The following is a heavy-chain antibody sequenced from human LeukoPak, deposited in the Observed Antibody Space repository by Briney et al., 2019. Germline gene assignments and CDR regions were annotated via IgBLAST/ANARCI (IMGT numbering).Heavy chain of an antibody. CDR2: ISYDGSNK. CDR3: AGEQGTTDYGEAFDI. CDR1: GFTFSSYA. Sequence: GGSLRLSCAASGFTFSSYAMHWVRQAPGKGLEWVAVISYDGSNKYYADSVKGRFTISRDNSKSTLYLQMNSLRAEDTAVYYCAGEQGTTDYGEAFDIWGQGTMVTVSS. V-gene: IGHV3-30-3*01. J-gene: IGHJ3*02. D-gene: IGHD4-17*01.